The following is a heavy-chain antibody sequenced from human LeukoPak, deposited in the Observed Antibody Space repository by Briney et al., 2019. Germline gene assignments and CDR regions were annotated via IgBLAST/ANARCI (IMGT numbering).Heavy chain of an antibody. J-gene: IGHJ5*02. CDR2: ISGSGGST. D-gene: IGHD3-3*01. V-gene: IGHV3-23*01. CDR1: GFTFSSYA. Sequence: PGGSLRLSCAASGFTFSSYAMSWVRQAPGKGLEWVSAISGSGGSTYYADSVKGRFTISRDSSKNTLYLQMNSLRAENTAVYYCAKDPSGRVFGVVIIPTNWFDPWGQGTLVTVSS. CDR3: AKDPSGRVFGVVIIPTNWFDP.